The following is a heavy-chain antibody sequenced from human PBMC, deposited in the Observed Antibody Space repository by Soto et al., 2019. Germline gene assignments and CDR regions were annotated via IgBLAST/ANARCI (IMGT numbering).Heavy chain of an antibody. CDR3: AKRGYSGYDYSFDI. Sequence: PGGSLRLSFAASGFTLHSFGLHRVRPAPGKGLEWVAVISYDGSNKYYADSVKGRFTISRDNSKNTLYLQMNSLRAEDTAVYYCAKRGYSGYDYSFDIWGQGTMVTVSS. V-gene: IGHV3-30*18. D-gene: IGHD5-12*01. CDR2: ISYDGSNK. J-gene: IGHJ3*02. CDR1: GFTLHSFG.